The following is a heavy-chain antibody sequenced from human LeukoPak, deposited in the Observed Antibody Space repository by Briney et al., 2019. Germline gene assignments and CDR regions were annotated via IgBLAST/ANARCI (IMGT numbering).Heavy chain of an antibody. D-gene: IGHD1-26*01. CDR3: ARAYITPYSGSYTFDY. CDR1: GGSISSYY. V-gene: IGHV4-59*01. Sequence: PSETLSLTCTVSGGSISSYYWSWIRQPPGKGLEWIGYIYYSGSTNYNPSLKSRVTISVDTSKNQFSLKLSSVTAADTAVYYCARAYITPYSGSYTFDYWGQGTLVTVSS. J-gene: IGHJ4*02. CDR2: IYYSGST.